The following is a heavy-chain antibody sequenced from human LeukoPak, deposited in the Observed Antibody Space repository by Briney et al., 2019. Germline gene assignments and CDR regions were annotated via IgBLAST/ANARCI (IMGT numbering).Heavy chain of an antibody. V-gene: IGHV4-61*01. CDR2: IYYSGST. J-gene: IGHJ5*02. Sequence: KSSETLSLTCTVSGGSISSSSYYWSWIRQPPGKGLEWIGYIYYSGSTNYNPSLKSRVTISVDTSKNQFSLKLSSVTAADTAVYYCARKAEQQLVGYNWFDPWGQGTLVTVSS. CDR3: ARKAEQQLVGYNWFDP. D-gene: IGHD6-13*01. CDR1: GGSISSSSYY.